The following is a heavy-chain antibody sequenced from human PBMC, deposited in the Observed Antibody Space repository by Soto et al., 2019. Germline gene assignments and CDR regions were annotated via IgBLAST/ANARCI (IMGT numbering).Heavy chain of an antibody. CDR1: GGSISTVGHY. J-gene: IGHJ4*02. V-gene: IGHV4-31*03. Sequence: TMSLTCSVSGGSISTVGHYCTWIRQPPWKGLEWIGSIYHTGSTYYSKSLRSRLTVSVDTSKSQFSLRLSSVTAADTAVYYCARATGTLRSRNCDYWGQGSLVTVSS. CDR2: IYHTGST. D-gene: IGHD1-1*01. CDR3: ARATGTLRSRNCDY.